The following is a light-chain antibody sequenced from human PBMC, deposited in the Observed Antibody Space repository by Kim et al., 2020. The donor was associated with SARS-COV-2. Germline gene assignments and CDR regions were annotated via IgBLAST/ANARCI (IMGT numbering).Light chain of an antibody. Sequence: NFMLTQPHSVSESPGETVIISCTRSSGFIATNYVQWYQQRPGSAPISVIYENKERAPGVPDRFSGSVDSSSNAASLTISGLMTEDEADYYCQSYDNNNHVVFGGGTQLTVL. V-gene: IGLV6-57*04. J-gene: IGLJ2*01. CDR3: QSYDNNNHVV. CDR1: SGFIATNY. CDR2: ENK.